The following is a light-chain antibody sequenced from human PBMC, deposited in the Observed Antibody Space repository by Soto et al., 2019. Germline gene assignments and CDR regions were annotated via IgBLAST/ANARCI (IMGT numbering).Light chain of an antibody. Sequence: EIVLTQSPVTLSLSPGQGASLWCRASQSISNYLAWYQQKPGQAPRLLIYDASNRATGTPARFSGSGSGTDFTLTISSLEPEDFAVYYCQQRSNWPPSITFGQGTRLEIK. V-gene: IGKV3-11*01. CDR2: DAS. J-gene: IGKJ5*01. CDR3: QQRSNWPPSIT. CDR1: QSISNY.